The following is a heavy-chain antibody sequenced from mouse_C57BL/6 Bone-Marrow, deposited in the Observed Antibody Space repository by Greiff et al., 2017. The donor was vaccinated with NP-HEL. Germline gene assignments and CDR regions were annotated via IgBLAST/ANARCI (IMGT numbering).Heavy chain of an antibody. J-gene: IGHJ4*01. V-gene: IGHV1-55*01. Sequence: QVQLQQPGAELVKPGASVKMSCKASGYTFTSYWITWVKQRPGQGLEWIGDIYPGSGSTNYNEKFKSKATLTVDTSSSTAYMQLSSLTSEDSAVYSCATTVVAYYYAMDYWGQGTSVTVSS. CDR1: GYTFTSYW. CDR2: IYPGSGST. D-gene: IGHD1-1*01. CDR3: ATTVVAYYYAMDY.